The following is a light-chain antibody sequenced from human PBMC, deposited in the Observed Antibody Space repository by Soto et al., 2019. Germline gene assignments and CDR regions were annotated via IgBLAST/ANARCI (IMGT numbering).Light chain of an antibody. CDR2: EVY. V-gene: IGLV2-18*02. CDR3: SSYAASNNFYFV. Sequence: QSVLTQPPSVSGSPGQSVTISCTGTSSDVGSYNRVSWYQQPPGTAPKLMIYEVYNRPSGVPDRFFGSKSGNTASLTVSGLQAEDEADYYCSSYAASNNFYFVFGGGTKVTVL. CDR1: SSDVGSYNR. J-gene: IGLJ3*02.